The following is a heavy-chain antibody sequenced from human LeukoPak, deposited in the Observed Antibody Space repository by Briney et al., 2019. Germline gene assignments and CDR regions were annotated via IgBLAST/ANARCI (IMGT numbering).Heavy chain of an antibody. CDR2: IYNSGST. J-gene: IGHJ5*02. Sequence: SETLSLTCTVSGGSISSYYWSRIRQPPGKGLEWIGYIYNSGSTNYNPSLKSRVTISVDTSKNQFSLKLSSVTAADTAVYYCARSTATWFDPWGQGTLVTVSS. D-gene: IGHD2-15*01. CDR3: ARSTATWFDP. V-gene: IGHV4-59*08. CDR1: GGSISSYY.